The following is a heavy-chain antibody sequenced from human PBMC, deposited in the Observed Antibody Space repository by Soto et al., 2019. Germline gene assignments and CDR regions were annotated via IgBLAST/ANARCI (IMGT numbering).Heavy chain of an antibody. CDR3: AKDLFSMVRGASYYSYGMDV. Sequence: GSLRVCCTASRFTGGDYDMSWFRQAPGKGLEWVGFIRSKPYDGTTEYAASAKGRFTISRDDSKSIAYLQMNSLKTEDTAVYYCAKDLFSMVRGASYYSYGMDVWGQGTTVTVSS. J-gene: IGHJ6*02. V-gene: IGHV3-49*03. CDR2: IRSKPYDGTT. D-gene: IGHD3-10*01. CDR1: RFTGGDYD.